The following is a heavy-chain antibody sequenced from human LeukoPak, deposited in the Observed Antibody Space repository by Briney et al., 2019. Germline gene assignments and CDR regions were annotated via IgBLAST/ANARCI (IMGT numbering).Heavy chain of an antibody. Sequence: PSETLSLTCTVSGGSISSGSYSWSWIRQPPGKGLEWIGYIYDSGSTNYNPSLKSRVTISVDTSKNQFSLKLSSVTAADTAVYYCACLTTADAFDIWGQGTMVTVSS. CDR1: GGSISSGSYS. D-gene: IGHD3-22*01. V-gene: IGHV4-61*01. CDR3: ACLTTADAFDI. J-gene: IGHJ3*02. CDR2: IYDSGST.